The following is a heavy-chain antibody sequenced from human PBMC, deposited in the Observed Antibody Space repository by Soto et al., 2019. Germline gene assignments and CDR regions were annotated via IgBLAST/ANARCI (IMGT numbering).Heavy chain of an antibody. CDR3: ARDKITSLFEY. Sequence: PWQPFFVPCAASGGTVSAFDWTCIRQPPGTGLERIGEINHSGSTNYNPSLKSRVTISVDTSKIQFSLKLTSVTAADTAVYYSARDKITSLFEYWGQGTLVTVS. V-gene: IGHV4-34*01. J-gene: IGHJ4*02. CDR1: GGTVSAFD. D-gene: IGHD3-10*01. CDR2: INHSGST.